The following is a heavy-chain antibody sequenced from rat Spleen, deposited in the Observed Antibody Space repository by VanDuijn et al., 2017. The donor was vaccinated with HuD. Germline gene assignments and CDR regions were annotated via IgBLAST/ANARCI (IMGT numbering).Heavy chain of an antibody. Sequence: QVQLKESGPGLVQPSQTLSLTCTVSGFSLTSNSVHWVRQPPGKGLEWMGGIWGDGSQDYNSALKSRLSISRDTSKSQVFLKMNSLQTEDTAIYFCTRSDYDGTTPGVMDAWGQGASVTVSS. CDR3: TRSDYDGTTPGVMDA. CDR2: IWGDGSQ. V-gene: IGHV2-1*01. D-gene: IGHD1-12*02. CDR1: GFSLTSNS. J-gene: IGHJ4*01.